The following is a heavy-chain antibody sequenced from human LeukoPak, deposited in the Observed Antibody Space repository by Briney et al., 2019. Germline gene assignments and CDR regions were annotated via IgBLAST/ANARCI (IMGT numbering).Heavy chain of an antibody. CDR2: IIPMSTTT. CDR3: ARPRTYYDSWSGYPPFDY. D-gene: IGHD3-3*01. V-gene: IGHV1-69*13. J-gene: IGHJ4*02. Sequence: SVKVSCKASGGTFSSHSFNWVRQAPGQGLEWMGGIIPMSTTTKYAQKFQGRGTITADEFTSTVFMELSGLSFEDTAVYYCARPRTYYDSWSGYPPFDYWGQGTLVTVSS. CDR1: GGTFSSHS.